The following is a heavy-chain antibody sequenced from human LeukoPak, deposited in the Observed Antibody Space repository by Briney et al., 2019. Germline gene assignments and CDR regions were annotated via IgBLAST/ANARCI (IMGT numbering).Heavy chain of an antibody. D-gene: IGHD4-17*01. J-gene: IGHJ4*02. CDR1: GYTFTDYY. Sequence: GASVKVSCKASGYTFTDYYLHWARQAPGQGLEWMGWINPKSGGINYAQTFQGRVTMTRDTSISTAYLDLNRLRSDDTAVYYCVRDRAPLTYGDYDYWGQGTLVTVSS. V-gene: IGHV1-2*02. CDR3: VRDRAPLTYGDYDY. CDR2: INPKSGGI.